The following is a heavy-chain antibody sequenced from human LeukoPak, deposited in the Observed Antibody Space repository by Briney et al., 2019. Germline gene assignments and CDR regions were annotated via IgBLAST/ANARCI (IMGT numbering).Heavy chain of an antibody. CDR3: ARAVSMVRGDGWFDP. CDR1: GGTFSSYA. CDR2: IIPIFGTA. D-gene: IGHD3-10*01. Sequence: GASVKVSCKASGGTFSSYAISWVRQAPGQGLEWMGGIIPIFGTANYAQKFQGRVTITTDESTSTAYMELSSLRSEDTAVYYCARAVSMVRGDGWFDPWGQGTLVTVSS. J-gene: IGHJ5*02. V-gene: IGHV1-69*05.